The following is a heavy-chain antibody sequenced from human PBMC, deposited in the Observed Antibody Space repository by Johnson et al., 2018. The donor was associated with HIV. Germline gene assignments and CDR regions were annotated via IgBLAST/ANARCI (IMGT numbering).Heavy chain of an antibody. J-gene: IGHJ3*02. Sequence: QVQLVESGGGVVQPGKSLRLSCAASGFTFSSYGMHWVRQAAGKGLEWVAFIRYDGSNKYYAASVKGRFTSSRDNSKNTLYLQMNRLRPEDTAVYYCAKGPAYDGDYLHDAFDIWGQGTMVTVSS. D-gene: IGHD4-17*01. V-gene: IGHV3-30*02. CDR2: IRYDGSNK. CDR1: GFTFSSYG. CDR3: AKGPAYDGDYLHDAFDI.